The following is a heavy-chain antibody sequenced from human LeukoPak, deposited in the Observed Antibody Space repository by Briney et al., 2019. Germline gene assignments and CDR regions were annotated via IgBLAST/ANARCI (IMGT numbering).Heavy chain of an antibody. CDR3: AKDPSTVTTSFAIDY. Sequence: GGSLRLSCAASGFTFSSYAMSWVRQAPGRGLEWVSAISGSGGSTYYADSVKGRFTISRDNSKNTLYLQMNSLRAEDTAVYYCAKDPSTVTTSFAIDYWGQGTLVTVSS. CDR1: GFTFSSYA. CDR2: ISGSGGST. D-gene: IGHD4-17*01. V-gene: IGHV3-23*01. J-gene: IGHJ4*02.